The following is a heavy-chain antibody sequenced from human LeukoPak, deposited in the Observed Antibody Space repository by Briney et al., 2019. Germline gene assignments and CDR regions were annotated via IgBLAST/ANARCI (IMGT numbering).Heavy chain of an antibody. Sequence: SETLSLTCAVYGGSFSGYYWSWIRQPPGKGLEWIGEINHSGSTNYNPSLKSRVTISVDTSKNQFSLKLSSVTAADTAVYYCARQPITMVRGVITYFDYWGQGTLVTVSS. V-gene: IGHV4-34*01. CDR1: GGSFSGYY. J-gene: IGHJ4*02. D-gene: IGHD3-10*01. CDR2: INHSGST. CDR3: ARQPITMVRGVITYFDY.